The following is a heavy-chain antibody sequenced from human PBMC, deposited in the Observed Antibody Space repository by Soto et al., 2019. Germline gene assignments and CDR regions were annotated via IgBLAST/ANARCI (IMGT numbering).Heavy chain of an antibody. CDR2: IYSGGST. V-gene: IGHV3-53*04. D-gene: IGHD2-15*01. CDR1: GFTVSSNY. CDR3: ARNHLYCSGGSCYGWFDP. Sequence: PGGSLRLSCAASGFTVSSNYMSWVRQAPGKGLEWVSVIYSGGSTYYADSVKGRFTISRHNSKNTLYLQMNSLRAEDTAVYYCARNHLYCSGGSCYGWFDPWGQGTLVTVSS. J-gene: IGHJ5*02.